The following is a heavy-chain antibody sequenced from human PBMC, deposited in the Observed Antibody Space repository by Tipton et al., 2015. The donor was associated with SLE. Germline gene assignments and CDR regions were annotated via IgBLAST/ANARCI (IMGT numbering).Heavy chain of an antibody. CDR1: GGSFSGYY. CDR2: INHSGST. J-gene: IGHJ4*02. Sequence: TLSLTCAVYGGSFSGYYWSWIRQPPGKGLEWIGEINHSGSTNSNPSLKSRVTISVDTSKNQFSLKLSSVTAADTAVYYCARDGQLVGADFDYWGQGTLVTASS. V-gene: IGHV4-34*01. D-gene: IGHD6-6*01. CDR3: ARDGQLVGADFDY.